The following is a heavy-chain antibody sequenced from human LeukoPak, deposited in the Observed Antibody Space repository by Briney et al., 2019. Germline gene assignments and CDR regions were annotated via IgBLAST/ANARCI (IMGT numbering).Heavy chain of an antibody. CDR2: IYYSGST. Sequence: SETLSLTCTVSGGSISSYYWSWIRQPPGKGLEWIGYIYYSGSTNYNPSLKSRVTISVDTSKNQFSLKLSSVTAADTAVYYCASSRGCSSTSCYFAYWGQGTLVTVSS. V-gene: IGHV4-59*08. CDR3: ASSRGCSSTSCYFAY. CDR1: GGSISSYY. D-gene: IGHD2-2*01. J-gene: IGHJ4*02.